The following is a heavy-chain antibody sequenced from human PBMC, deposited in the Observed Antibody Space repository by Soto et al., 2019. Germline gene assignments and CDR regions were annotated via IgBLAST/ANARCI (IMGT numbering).Heavy chain of an antibody. V-gene: IGHV3-23*01. CDR1: GFTFSSNA. J-gene: IGHJ4*02. Sequence: EVQLLESGGGLVQPGGSLRLSCAASGFTFSSNAMTWVRQAPGKGLEWVSFISANSGTTYFADSVKGRFTISRDNSKSTLYLQMNSLRAEDAGVYFCAKASSLSWGVFDYWGQGTLITVAS. D-gene: IGHD3-10*01. CDR2: ISANSGTT. CDR3: AKASSLSWGVFDY.